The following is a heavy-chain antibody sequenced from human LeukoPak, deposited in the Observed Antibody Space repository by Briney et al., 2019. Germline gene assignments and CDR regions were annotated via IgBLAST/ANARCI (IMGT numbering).Heavy chain of an antibody. V-gene: IGHV1-46*01. CDR2: INPSGGST. J-gene: IGHJ4*02. Sequence: ASVKVSCKASGYTFTIYYMHWVRQAPGQGLEWMGIINPSGGSTSYAQKFQGRVTMTRDMSTSTVYMELSSLRSEDTAVYYCARDLNGRGAAAGRAPGYWGQGTLVTVSS. CDR3: ARDLNGRGAAAGRAPGY. CDR1: GYTFTIYY. D-gene: IGHD6-13*01.